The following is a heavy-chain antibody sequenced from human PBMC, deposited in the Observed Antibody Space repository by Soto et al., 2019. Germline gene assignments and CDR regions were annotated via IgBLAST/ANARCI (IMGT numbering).Heavy chain of an antibody. CDR2: ISSSSSTI. D-gene: IGHD2-15*01. V-gene: IGHV3-48*02. J-gene: IGHJ4*02. CDR1: GFTFSSYS. Sequence: EVQLVESGGGLVQPGGSLRLSCAASGFTFSSYSMNWVRQAPGKGLEWVSYISSSSSTIYYADSVKGRFTISRDNAKNSLYLQMNSLRDEDTAVYYCARVSCSGGSYPYDYWGQGTLVTVSS. CDR3: ARVSCSGGSYPYDY.